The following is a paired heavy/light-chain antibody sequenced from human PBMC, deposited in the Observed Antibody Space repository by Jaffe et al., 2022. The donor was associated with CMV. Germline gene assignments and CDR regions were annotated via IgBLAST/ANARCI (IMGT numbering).Light chain of an antibody. CDR3: AAWDDSLSGRV. Sequence: QSVLTQPPSASGTPGQRVTISCSGSRSNIGSNYVFWYQQLPGTAPKLLIYRNNQRPSGVPDRFSGSKSGTSASLAISGLRSEDEADYYCAAWDDSLSGRVFGGGTKLTVL. V-gene: IGLV1-47*01. CDR2: RNN. CDR1: RSNIGSNY. J-gene: IGLJ3*02.
Heavy chain of an antibody. Sequence: EVQLVESGGGLVKPGGSLRLSCAASGFTFSSYSMNWVRQAPGKGLEWVSCSSSSSSYKYYADSVKGRFTISRDNAKNSLYLQMNSLRAEDTAVYYCARDHYDGSGYYPQSGELDYWGQGTLVTVSS. V-gene: IGHV3-21*01. CDR2: SSSSSSYK. J-gene: IGHJ4*02. CDR3: ARDHYDGSGYYPQSGELDY. CDR1: GFTFSSYS. D-gene: IGHD3-22*01.